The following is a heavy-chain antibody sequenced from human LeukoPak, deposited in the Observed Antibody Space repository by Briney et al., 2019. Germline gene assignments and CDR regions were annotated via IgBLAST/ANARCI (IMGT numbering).Heavy chain of an antibody. V-gene: IGHV1-2*02. J-gene: IGHJ5*02. Sequence: ASVKVSCKASGYTFTGYYMHWVRQAPGQGLEWMGWINPHTGGTNYAQKFQGRVTMTRDTSTSTAYMELSRLRSDDTAVYYCARDSRIAARLRGLLRNWFDPWGQGTLVTVSS. CDR2: INPHTGGT. CDR1: GYTFTGYY. CDR3: ARDSRIAARLRGLLRNWFDP. D-gene: IGHD6-6*01.